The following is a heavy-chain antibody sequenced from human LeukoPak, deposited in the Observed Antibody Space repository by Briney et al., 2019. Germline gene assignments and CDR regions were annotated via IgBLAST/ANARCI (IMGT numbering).Heavy chain of an antibody. Sequence: PSGTMSLTCAVSGGSISSSNWWSWVRQPPGKGLEWIGEIYHSGSTNYNPSLKSRVTISVDTSKNQFSLKLSSVTAADTAVYYCARGRLLWPLDYWGQGTLVTVSS. CDR3: ARGRLLWPLDY. V-gene: IGHV4-4*02. CDR2: IYHSGST. D-gene: IGHD3-10*01. J-gene: IGHJ4*02. CDR1: GGSISSSNW.